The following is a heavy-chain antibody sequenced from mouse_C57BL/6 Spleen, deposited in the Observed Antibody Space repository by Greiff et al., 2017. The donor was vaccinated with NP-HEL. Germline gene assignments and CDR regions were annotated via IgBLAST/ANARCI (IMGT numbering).Heavy chain of an antibody. J-gene: IGHJ2*01. CDR3: ARERLSSYDYDRGFDY. CDR1: GYSFTDYN. Sequence: EVQLQQSGPELVKPGASVKISCKASGYSFTDYNMNWVKQSNGKSLEWIGVINPNYGTTSYNQKFKGKATLTVDQSSSTAYMQLNSLTSEDSAVYFCARERLSSYDYDRGFDYWGQGTTLTVSS. D-gene: IGHD2-4*01. V-gene: IGHV1-39*01. CDR2: INPNYGTT.